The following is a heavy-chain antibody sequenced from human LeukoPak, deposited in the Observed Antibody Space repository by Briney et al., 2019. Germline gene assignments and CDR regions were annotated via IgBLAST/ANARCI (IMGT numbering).Heavy chain of an antibody. Sequence: PGGSLRLSCAASGFTFSSYAMSWVRQAPGKGLEWVSAISGSGGSTYYADSVKGRFTIYRDNSKNTLYLQMNSLRAEDTAVYYCAKDWYYDFWSGYLYYWGQGTLVTVSS. J-gene: IGHJ4*02. CDR2: ISGSGGST. CDR3: AKDWYYDFWSGYLYY. D-gene: IGHD3-3*01. V-gene: IGHV3-23*01. CDR1: GFTFSSYA.